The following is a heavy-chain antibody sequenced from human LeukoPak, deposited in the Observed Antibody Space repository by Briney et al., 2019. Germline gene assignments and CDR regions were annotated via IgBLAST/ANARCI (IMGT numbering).Heavy chain of an antibody. Sequence: GGSLRLSCAASGFTLSSYAMSWVRQGPGKGLEWVSAISVSGNTYHADSVKGRFTISRDSYKNTLYLQMNSLRAEDAAVYYCAKAPVTTCSGAYCFPFDYWGQGTLVTVSS. CDR3: AKAPVTTCSGAYCFPFDY. V-gene: IGHV3-23*01. CDR2: ISVSGNT. CDR1: GFTLSSYA. J-gene: IGHJ4*02. D-gene: IGHD2-15*01.